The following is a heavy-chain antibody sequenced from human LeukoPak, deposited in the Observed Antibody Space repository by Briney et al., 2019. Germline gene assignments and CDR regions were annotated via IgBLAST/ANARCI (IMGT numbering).Heavy chain of an antibody. CDR1: GGSISSGGYY. Sequence: SETLSLTCTVSGGSISSGGYYWSWIRQPPGKGLEWIGYIYHSGSTYYNPSLKSRVTISVDRSKNQFSLKLSSVTAADTAVYYCATPAVDTAMVTGAFDIWGQGTMVTVSS. CDR2: IYHSGST. J-gene: IGHJ3*02. V-gene: IGHV4-30-2*01. CDR3: ATPAVDTAMVTGAFDI. D-gene: IGHD5-18*01.